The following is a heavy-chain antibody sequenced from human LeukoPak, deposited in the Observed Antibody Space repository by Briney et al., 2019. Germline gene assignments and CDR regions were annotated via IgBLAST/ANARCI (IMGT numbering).Heavy chain of an antibody. J-gene: IGHJ5*02. CDR2: ISAYNGNT. CDR1: GYTFTSYG. Sequence: GASVKVSCKASGYTFTSYGISWVRQAPGQGLEWMGWISAYNGNTNCAQKLQGRVTMTTDTSTSTAYMELRSLRSDDTAVYYCAREGDNCSGGSCYFWFDPWGQGTLVTVSS. V-gene: IGHV1-18*01. D-gene: IGHD2-15*01. CDR3: AREGDNCSGGSCYFWFDP.